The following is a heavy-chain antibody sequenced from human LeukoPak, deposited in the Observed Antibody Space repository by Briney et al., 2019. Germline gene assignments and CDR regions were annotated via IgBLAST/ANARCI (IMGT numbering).Heavy chain of an antibody. CDR2: SSSSYT. CDR3: ARDRSNYYYYYGMDV. V-gene: IGHV3-11*06. J-gene: IGHJ6*04. Sequence: SSSSYTNYADSVKGRFTISRDNAKNSLYLQMNSLRAEDTAVYYCARDRSNYYYYYGMDVWGKGTTVTVSS.